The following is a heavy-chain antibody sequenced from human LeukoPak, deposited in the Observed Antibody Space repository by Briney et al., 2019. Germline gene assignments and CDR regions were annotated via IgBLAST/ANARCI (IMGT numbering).Heavy chain of an antibody. Sequence: SETLSLTCSVSGGSISSSSYYWGWIRQPPGMGLEWIGSIYYSGITYYNQSLKSRATVSVDTSKNQFSLNLNSVTAADTAVYYCARRNGHSWDVGNWFDPWGQGTVVPVSS. V-gene: IGHV4-39*01. CDR3: ARRNGHSWDVGNWFDP. J-gene: IGHJ5*02. CDR2: IYYSGIT. D-gene: IGHD6-13*01. CDR1: GGSISSSSYY.